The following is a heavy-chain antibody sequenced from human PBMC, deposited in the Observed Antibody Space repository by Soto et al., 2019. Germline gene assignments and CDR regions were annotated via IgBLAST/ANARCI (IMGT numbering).Heavy chain of an antibody. Sequence: GVSLRLSCAASGFTFSSYAMHWVRQAPGKGLEWVAVISYDGSNKYYADSVKGRFTISRDNSKNTLYLQMNSLRAEDTAVYYCARDRVYGMDVWGQGTTVTVSS. J-gene: IGHJ6*02. CDR3: ARDRVYGMDV. D-gene: IGHD3-10*01. CDR2: ISYDGSNK. CDR1: GFTFSSYA. V-gene: IGHV3-30-3*01.